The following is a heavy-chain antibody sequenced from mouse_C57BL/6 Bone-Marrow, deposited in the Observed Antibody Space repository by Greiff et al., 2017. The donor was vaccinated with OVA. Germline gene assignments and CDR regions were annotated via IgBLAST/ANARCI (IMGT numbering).Heavy chain of an antibody. V-gene: IGHV1-81*01. CDR1: GYTFTSYG. Sequence: QVQLKESGAELARPGASVKLSCKASGYTFTSYGISWVKQRTGQGLEWIGEIYPRSGNTYYNEKFKGKATLTADKSSSTAYMELRSLTSEDSAVYFCAREQLRPLDYWGQGTSVTVSS. D-gene: IGHD3-2*02. CDR2: IYPRSGNT. CDR3: AREQLRPLDY. J-gene: IGHJ4*01.